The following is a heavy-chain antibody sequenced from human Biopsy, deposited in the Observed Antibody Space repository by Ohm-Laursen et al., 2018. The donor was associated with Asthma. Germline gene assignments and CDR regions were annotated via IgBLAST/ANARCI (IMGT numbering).Heavy chain of an antibody. CDR3: GIVVAANPFQGDC. D-gene: IGHD2-15*01. J-gene: IGHJ4*02. CDR1: GFAFRSYA. CDR2: ISYDGSIT. Sequence: SLRLSCSASGFAFRSYAMNWVRQAPGKGLEWVAVISYDGSITHYADSVKGRFTISRDDSKNTVYLDISSLRIEDTAVFYCGIVVAANPFQGDCWGQGTLVTVSS. V-gene: IGHV3-30*03.